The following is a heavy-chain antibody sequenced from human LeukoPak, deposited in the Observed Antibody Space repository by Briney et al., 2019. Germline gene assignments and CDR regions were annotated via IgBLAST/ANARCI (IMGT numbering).Heavy chain of an antibody. CDR2: IYYSGST. D-gene: IGHD5-18*01. CDR3: ARSEQLWLLGVYYYGMDV. J-gene: IGHJ6*02. V-gene: IGHV4-59*08. Sequence: SETPSLTSTGSGGSISSYYWSWIRQPPGKGLEWIGYIYYSGSTNHNPPLKSRVTISVDTSKNQFSLKLSSVTATDTAVYYCARSEQLWLLGVYYYGMDVWGQGTTVTVSS. CDR1: GGSISSYY.